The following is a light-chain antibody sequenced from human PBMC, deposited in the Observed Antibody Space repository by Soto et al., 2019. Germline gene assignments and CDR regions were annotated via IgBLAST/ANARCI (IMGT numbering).Light chain of an antibody. V-gene: IGKV1-39*01. Sequence: DIQMTQSPSSLSASVGDRVTITCRASQGISTYLNWYQQKPGKAPKLLIYAASSLQSGVPSRFSGSESEKDFTLTISSLQPEDFANYSCQQSYSTTWTFGQGIKVEIX. CDR2: AAS. CDR1: QGISTY. CDR3: QQSYSTTWT. J-gene: IGKJ1*01.